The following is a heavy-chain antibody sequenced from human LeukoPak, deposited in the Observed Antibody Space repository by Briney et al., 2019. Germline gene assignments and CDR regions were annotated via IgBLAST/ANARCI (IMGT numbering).Heavy chain of an antibody. Sequence: ASVKVSCKASGYTFTGYYMHWVRQAPGQGLEWMGWINPNSGGTNYAQKFQGRVTMTTETSTSTAYMELGSLGSDETAVYYCARVDLLTGYYFFDYWGQGTLVTVSS. CDR3: ARVDLLTGYYFFDY. D-gene: IGHD3-9*01. V-gene: IGHV1-2*02. CDR1: GYTFTGYY. J-gene: IGHJ4*02. CDR2: INPNSGGT.